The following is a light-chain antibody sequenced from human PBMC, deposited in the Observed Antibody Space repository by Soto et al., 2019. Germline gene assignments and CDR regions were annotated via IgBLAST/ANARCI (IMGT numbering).Light chain of an antibody. J-gene: IGLJ1*01. Sequence: QSALTQPPSASGSPGQSVTISCTGTSSDVGGYNYVSWYQQHSGKAPKLVIFEVNKRPSGVPDRFSGSKSGNTASLTVSGLQADDEADYYCCSGAGSNNYVFGTGTKLTVL. CDR3: CSGAGSNNYV. CDR2: EVN. V-gene: IGLV2-8*01. CDR1: SSDVGGYNY.